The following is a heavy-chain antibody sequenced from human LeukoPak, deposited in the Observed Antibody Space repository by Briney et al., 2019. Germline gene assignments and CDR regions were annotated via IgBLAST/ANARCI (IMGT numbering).Heavy chain of an antibody. V-gene: IGHV3-7*01. Sequence: QSGGSLRLSCAASGFTFSSYWMSWVRQAPGKGLEWVANIKQGGSEKNYVDAVKGRFTISRDNAKNSLYLQMNSLRAEDTAVYYCARDRESSGYYYWGQGTLVTVSS. CDR2: IKQGGSEK. CDR3: ARDRESSGYYY. D-gene: IGHD3-22*01. CDR1: GFTFSSYW. J-gene: IGHJ4*02.